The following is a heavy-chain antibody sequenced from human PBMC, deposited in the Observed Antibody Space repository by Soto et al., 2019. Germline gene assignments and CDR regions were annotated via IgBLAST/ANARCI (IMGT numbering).Heavy chain of an antibody. D-gene: IGHD5-12*01. CDR3: ARKYSGYLYFDY. CDR1: GFTFSGYG. V-gene: IGHV3-33*01. Sequence: LRLSCAASGFTFSGYGMHWVRQAPGKGLEWVAVIWYDGSNKYYADSVKGRFTISRDNSKNTLYLQMNSLRAEDTAVYYCARKYSGYLYFDYWGQGTLVTVSS. CDR2: IWYDGSNK. J-gene: IGHJ4*02.